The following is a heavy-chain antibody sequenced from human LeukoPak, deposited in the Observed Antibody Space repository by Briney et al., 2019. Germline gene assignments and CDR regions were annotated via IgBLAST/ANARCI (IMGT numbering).Heavy chain of an antibody. Sequence: GGSLRLSCTASGFTFGRYAMHWLRQAPGKGLEWVAVISYDGSNKYYADSVKGRFTISRDNSKNTLYLQMNSLRAEDTAVYYCARDQYYDSSGLFDYWGQGTLVTVSS. J-gene: IGHJ4*02. CDR1: GFTFGRYA. CDR3: ARDQYYDSSGLFDY. CDR2: ISYDGSNK. V-gene: IGHV3-30*04. D-gene: IGHD3-22*01.